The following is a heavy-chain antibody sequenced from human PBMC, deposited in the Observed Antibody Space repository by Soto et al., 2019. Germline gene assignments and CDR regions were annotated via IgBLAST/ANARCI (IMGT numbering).Heavy chain of an antibody. D-gene: IGHD6-13*01. J-gene: IGHJ6*02. CDR3: ARVEQQLVYYYYGMDV. CDR2: INPNSGGT. V-gene: IGHV1-2*02. Sequence: GASVKVSCKASGYTFTGYYMHWVRQAPGQGLEWMGWINPNSGGTNYAQKFQGRVTMTRDTSISTAYMELSRLRSDDTAVYYCARVEQQLVYYYYGMDVWGQGTTVTVSS. CDR1: GYTFTGYY.